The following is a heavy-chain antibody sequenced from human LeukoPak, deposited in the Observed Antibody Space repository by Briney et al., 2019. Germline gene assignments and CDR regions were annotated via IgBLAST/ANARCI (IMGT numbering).Heavy chain of an antibody. CDR2: INPSGGST. CDR3: ASLAVAGPVAGGMDV. D-gene: IGHD6-19*01. V-gene: IGHV1-46*01. CDR1: GYTFTSYY. Sequence: GASVKVSCKASGYTFTSYYMHWVRQAPGQGLEWMGIINPSGGSTSYAQKFQGRVTMTRDTSTSTVYMELSSLRSEDTAVYYCASLAVAGPVAGGMDVWGQGTTVTVSS. J-gene: IGHJ6*02.